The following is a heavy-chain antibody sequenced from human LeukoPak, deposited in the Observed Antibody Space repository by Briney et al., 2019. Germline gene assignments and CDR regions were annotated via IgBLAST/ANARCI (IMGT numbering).Heavy chain of an antibody. V-gene: IGHV3-30*18. D-gene: IGHD3-3*01. J-gene: IGHJ4*02. CDR1: KFTFSHYG. CDR3: VKEYHSRGFGAYFDY. CDR2: ISSDGSIK. Sequence: GGSLRLSCTASKFTFSHYGMQWVRQAPGKGLEWVAVISSDGSIKVYADSVKGRFTLSRDNSINTVDLQMNSLRAEDTAVYYCVKEYHSRGFGAYFDYWGQGTLVTVSS.